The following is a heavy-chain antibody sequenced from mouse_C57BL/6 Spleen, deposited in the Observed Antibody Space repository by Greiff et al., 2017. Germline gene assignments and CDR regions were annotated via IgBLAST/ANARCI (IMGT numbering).Heavy chain of an antibody. CDR1: GYSFTSYY. V-gene: IGHV1-66*01. CDR3: ARVDDLSMDY. CDR2: IYPGSGNT. J-gene: IGHJ4*01. Sequence: QVQLQQSGPELVKPGASVKISCKASGYSFTSYYIHWVKQRPGQGLEWIGWIYPGSGNTKYNEKFKGKATLTADTSSSTAYMQLSSLTSEDSAVYYCARVDDLSMDYWGQGTSVTVSS. D-gene: IGHD1-1*02.